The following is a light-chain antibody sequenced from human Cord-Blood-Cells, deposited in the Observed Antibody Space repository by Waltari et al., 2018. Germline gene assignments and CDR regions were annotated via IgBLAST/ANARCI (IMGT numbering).Light chain of an antibody. V-gene: IGLV1-40*01. CDR3: QSYDSSLSGSVV. Sequence: QSVLTQPPSVSGAPGQRVTISCTGSSSNIGAGYDVPWYQQLPGTAPKLPIYGNSTRPAGVPDRFSGSKSGTSASLAITGLQAEDEADYYCQSYDSSLSGSVVFGGGTKLTVL. CDR2: GNS. CDR1: SSNIGAGYD. J-gene: IGLJ2*01.